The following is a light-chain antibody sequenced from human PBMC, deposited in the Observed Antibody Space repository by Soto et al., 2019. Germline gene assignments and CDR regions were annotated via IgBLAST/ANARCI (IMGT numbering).Light chain of an antibody. Sequence: EFVLTQSPCTLSLSPGERATLSCRASQNVSSNLLVWYQQHPGQAPSLLIYGASNRATGIPDRFSGSGSGTDFTLTISSLEPDDFAVYYCQQYGSSPLTFGGGTKVDIK. J-gene: IGKJ4*01. CDR3: QQYGSSPLT. CDR2: GAS. V-gene: IGKV3-20*01. CDR1: QNVSSNL.